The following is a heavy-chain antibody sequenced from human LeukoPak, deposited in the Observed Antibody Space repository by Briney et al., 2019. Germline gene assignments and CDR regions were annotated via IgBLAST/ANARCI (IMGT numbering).Heavy chain of an antibody. CDR3: ASGVAFDY. J-gene: IGHJ4*02. D-gene: IGHD2-21*01. Sequence: GGSLRLSCTTSGFFFSTYWMNWVRLAPGKGLEWVAAIKQDGSEKYYVDSVKGRFTISRDNAKNSLYLQMNRLRVEDTALYYCASGVAFDYWGQGTPVTVSS. V-gene: IGHV3-7*01. CDR2: IKQDGSEK. CDR1: GFFFSTYW.